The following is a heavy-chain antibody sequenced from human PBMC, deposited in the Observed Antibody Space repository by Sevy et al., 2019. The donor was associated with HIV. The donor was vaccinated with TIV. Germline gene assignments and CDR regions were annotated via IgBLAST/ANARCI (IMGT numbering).Heavy chain of an antibody. D-gene: IGHD6-19*01. CDR1: GFTFRNYA. CDR2: IRISGGHT. Sequence: GGSLRLSCTASGFTFRNYAMSWVRQAPGKGLEWVSSIRISGGHTYYADSVKGRFTISRDNSKNTLYLQMNSLRAEDTAVYYCAKEWTQLSDWYGEPDYWGQGSLVTVSS. J-gene: IGHJ4*02. V-gene: IGHV3-23*01. CDR3: AKEWTQLSDWYGEPDY.